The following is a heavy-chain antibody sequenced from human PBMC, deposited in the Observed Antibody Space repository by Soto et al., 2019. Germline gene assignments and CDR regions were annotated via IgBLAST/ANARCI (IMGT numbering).Heavy chain of an antibody. Sequence: EVQLVESGGGLVKPGGSLRLSWVASGFSVSNAWMNWGRQAPGKGLEWVGRIKWSSHAGAIDYAAPVKGRFTISRDDSKNTLYLQLNSLTTEDTAVYYCTRGGPLGNYFDYWGQGTLVTVSS. V-gene: IGHV3-15*07. CDR1: GFSVSNAW. D-gene: IGHD2-15*01. J-gene: IGHJ4*02. CDR2: IKWSSHAGAI. CDR3: TRGGPLGNYFDY.